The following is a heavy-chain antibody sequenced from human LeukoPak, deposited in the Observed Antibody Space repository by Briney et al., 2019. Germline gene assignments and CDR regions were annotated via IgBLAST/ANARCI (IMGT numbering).Heavy chain of an antibody. Sequence: GGSLRLSCGPSGFTFSTYAMSWVRQAPGKGLEWVANIKTDGSLTYYVDSVKGRFTISRDNAKNSLYLQMNSLRAEDTAVYYCARDLNWETYWGQGTLVSVSS. D-gene: IGHD7-27*01. V-gene: IGHV3-7*01. CDR1: GFTFSTYA. CDR3: ARDLNWETY. CDR2: IKTDGSLT. J-gene: IGHJ4*02.